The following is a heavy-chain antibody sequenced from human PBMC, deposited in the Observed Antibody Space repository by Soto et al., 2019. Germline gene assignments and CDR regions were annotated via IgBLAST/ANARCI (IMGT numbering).Heavy chain of an antibody. CDR1: GYTFTSYG. CDR2: VSGDNDNI. J-gene: IGHJ6*02. CDR3: ARTDTMDV. Sequence: VKVSCKASGYTFTSYGISWVRQAPGQGLEWMGWVSGDNDNINYAQKFQGRVTMTTDTSTSTAYMELRSLRSDDTAVYYCARTDTMDVWGQGTPVNVSS. V-gene: IGHV1-18*01.